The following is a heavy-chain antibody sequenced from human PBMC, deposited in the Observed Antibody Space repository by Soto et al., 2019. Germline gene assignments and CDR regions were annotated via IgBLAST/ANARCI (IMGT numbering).Heavy chain of an antibody. V-gene: IGHV5-51*01. CDR2: IYPADSDT. CDR3: AKTTAYYHYGLDV. Sequence: GESLKISCKGSGYSFPSYWIGWVRQMPGKGLEWMGIIYPADSDTRYSPSFQGQVTISADKSISTAYLQWSSLTASDTAMYYCAKTTAYYHYGLDVWGQGTSVTVSS. J-gene: IGHJ6*02. D-gene: IGHD4-17*01. CDR1: GYSFPSYW.